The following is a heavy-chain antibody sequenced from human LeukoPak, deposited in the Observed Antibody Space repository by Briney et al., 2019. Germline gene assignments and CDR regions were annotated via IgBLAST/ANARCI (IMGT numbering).Heavy chain of an antibody. Sequence: SETLSLTCTVSGGSISNYYWSWIRQPPGKGLEGIGDIYYTGSTNYNPSLRSRVTISVDTSKNQFSLKLSSVTAADTAVYYCARSHGSGSYYNLNDYWGQGTLVTVSS. V-gene: IGHV4-59*01. CDR1: GGSISNYY. CDR3: ARSHGSGSYYNLNDY. D-gene: IGHD3-10*01. CDR2: IYYTGST. J-gene: IGHJ4*02.